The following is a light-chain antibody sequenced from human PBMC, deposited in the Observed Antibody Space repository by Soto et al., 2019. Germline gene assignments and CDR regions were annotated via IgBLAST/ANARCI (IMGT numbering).Light chain of an antibody. CDR3: QQRYKWPLT. Sequence: EIVVTKSPPTLSASPGERATLSCRASQSIDTYLAWYQQKPGQAPRLLIYDASDRATGIPARFSGSGSGTAFTLTISGLEPEDFAIYYCQQRYKWPLTFGGGTKVDIK. J-gene: IGKJ4*01. CDR1: QSIDTY. CDR2: DAS. V-gene: IGKV3-11*01.